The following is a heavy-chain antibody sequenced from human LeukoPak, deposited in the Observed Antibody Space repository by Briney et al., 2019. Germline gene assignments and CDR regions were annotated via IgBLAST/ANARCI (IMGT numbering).Heavy chain of an antibody. CDR2: IIPIFGTA. CDR1: GGTFNSYA. D-gene: IGHD2-15*01. CDR3: AMFLGYCSGGSCPFDP. V-gene: IGHV1-69*06. Sequence: SVKVSCKASGGTFNSYAISWVRQAPGQGLEWMGGIIPIFGTANYAQKFQGRVTVTADKSTNTAYMELSSLRSPDTAVYYCAMFLGYCSGGSCPFDPWGQGTLVTVSS. J-gene: IGHJ5*02.